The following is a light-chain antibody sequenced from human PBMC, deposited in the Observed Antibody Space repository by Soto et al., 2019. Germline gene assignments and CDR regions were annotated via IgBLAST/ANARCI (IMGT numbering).Light chain of an antibody. CDR1: QSVSSSY. Sequence: EIVLTQSPGTLSLSPGERATLSCRASQSVSSSYLAWYQQKPGQAPRLLIYGASSRTTGIPDRFSGSGSGTDFPLTISRLDPEVLAVYYCQQYGSSPTFGQGTKVEIK. CDR3: QQYGSSPT. V-gene: IGKV3-20*01. CDR2: GAS. J-gene: IGKJ1*01.